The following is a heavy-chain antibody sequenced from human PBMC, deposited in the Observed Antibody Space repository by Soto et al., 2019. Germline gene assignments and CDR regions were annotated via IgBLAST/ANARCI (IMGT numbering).Heavy chain of an antibody. V-gene: IGHV3-30-3*01. CDR1: GFTFSSYA. CDR3: ARGRTWFGELLYPGPPDY. CDR2: ISYDGSNK. Sequence: GGSLRLSCAASGFTFSSYAMHWVRQAPGKGLEWVAVISYDGSNKYYADSVKGRFTISRDNSKNTLYLQMNSLRAEDTAVYYCARGRTWFGELLYPGPPDYWRQGTLVTVSS. J-gene: IGHJ4*02. D-gene: IGHD3-10*01.